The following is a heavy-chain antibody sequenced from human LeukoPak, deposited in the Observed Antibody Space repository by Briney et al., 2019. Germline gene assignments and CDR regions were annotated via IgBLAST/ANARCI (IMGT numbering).Heavy chain of an antibody. D-gene: IGHD1-26*01. CDR3: VKDGSRSGSYSGILDY. Sequence: RGSLRLSRSASGFTFSSYAMHWVRQAPGKGLEYVSAISSNGGSTYYADSVKGRFTISRDNSKNTLYLQMSSLRAEDTAVYYCVKDGSRSGSYSGILDYWGQGTLVTVSS. CDR1: GFTFSSYA. J-gene: IGHJ4*02. V-gene: IGHV3-64D*06. CDR2: ISSNGGST.